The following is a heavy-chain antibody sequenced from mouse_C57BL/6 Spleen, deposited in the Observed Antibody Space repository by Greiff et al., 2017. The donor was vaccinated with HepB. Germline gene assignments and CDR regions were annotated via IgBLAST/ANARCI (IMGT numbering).Heavy chain of an antibody. CDR1: GYTFTSYW. J-gene: IGHJ3*01. CDR2: IDPSDSYT. V-gene: IGHV1-50*01. CDR3: ASFPGFAY. Sequence: VQLQQPGAELVKPGASVKLSCKASGYTFTSYWMQWVKQRPGHGLEWIGEIDPSDSYTNYNHKFKDNATLTVDTSSSTAYMQLSSLTSEDTAFYYCASFPGFAYWGQGTLVTVSA.